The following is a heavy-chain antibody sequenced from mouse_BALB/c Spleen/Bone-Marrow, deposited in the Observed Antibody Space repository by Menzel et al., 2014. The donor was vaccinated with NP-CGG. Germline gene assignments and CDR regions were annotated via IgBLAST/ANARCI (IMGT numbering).Heavy chain of an antibody. Sequence: QVQLQQPGAELVKPGASVKLSCKSSGYTFTSYYMYWVKQRPGQGLEWIGGINPSNGGTNFNEKFKSKATLTVDKSSSTAYMQLSSLTSEDSAVYYCTREGTFFAYWGQGTLSLSLQ. D-gene: IGHD3-3*01. J-gene: IGHJ3*01. CDR1: GYTFTSYY. CDR2: INPSNGGT. CDR3: TREGTFFAY. V-gene: IGHV1S81*02.